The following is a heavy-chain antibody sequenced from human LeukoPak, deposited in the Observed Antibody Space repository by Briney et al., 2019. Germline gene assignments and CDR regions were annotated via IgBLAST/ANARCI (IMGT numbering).Heavy chain of an antibody. CDR2: ISYDGSNK. CDR3: AKLRGYGDYSLGMDV. J-gene: IGHJ6*02. Sequence: GGSLRLSCAASGFTFSSYGMHWVRQAPGKGLEWVAVISYDGSNKYYADSVKGRFTISRDNSKNTLYLQMNSLRAEDTAVYYCAKLRGYGDYSLGMDVWGQGTTVTVSS. D-gene: IGHD4-17*01. CDR1: GFTFSSYG. V-gene: IGHV3-30*18.